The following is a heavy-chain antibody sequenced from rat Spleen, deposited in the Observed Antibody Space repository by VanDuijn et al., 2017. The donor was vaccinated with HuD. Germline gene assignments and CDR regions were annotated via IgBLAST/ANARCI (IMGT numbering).Heavy chain of an antibody. D-gene: IGHD1-6*01. CDR1: GFTFSDYY. Sequence: EVQLVESGGGLVQPGRSMKLSCAASGFTFSDYYMAWVRQAPKKGLEWVASISYEGSSTYYGDSVKGRFTISRDNAKSTLYLQMNSLRSEDTATYYCARPPMYTTDYYYFDYWGQGVMVTVSS. J-gene: IGHJ2*01. V-gene: IGHV5-22*01. CDR3: ARPPMYTTDYYYFDY. CDR2: ISYEGSST.